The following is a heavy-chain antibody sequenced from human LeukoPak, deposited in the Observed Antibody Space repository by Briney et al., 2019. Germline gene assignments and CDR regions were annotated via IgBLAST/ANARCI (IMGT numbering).Heavy chain of an antibody. CDR3: ARPDGDYVHN. CDR2: IYYSGST. J-gene: IGHJ4*02. CDR1: GGSISSSSYY. Sequence: SETLSLTCTVSGGSISSSSYYWGWVRQPPGKGLEWFGSIYYSGSTYYNPSLKSRATISVDTSKNQFSLKLSSVTLADTDVYYCARPDGDYVHNWGQGTLVTVSS. D-gene: IGHD4-17*01. V-gene: IGHV4-39*01.